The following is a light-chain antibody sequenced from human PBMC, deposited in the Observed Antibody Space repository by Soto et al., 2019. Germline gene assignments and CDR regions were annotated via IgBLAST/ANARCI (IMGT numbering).Light chain of an antibody. Sequence: QSALTQPASVSGSPEQSITISCTGTSSDVGSYNLVSWYQQHPGKAPKVMIYEATKRPSGVSNRFSGSKSGNTASLTISGLQAEDEANYYCCAYAGSGTVVFSGGTQLTVL. J-gene: IGLJ2*01. CDR2: EAT. CDR1: SSDVGSYNL. V-gene: IGLV2-23*01. CDR3: CAYAGSGTVV.